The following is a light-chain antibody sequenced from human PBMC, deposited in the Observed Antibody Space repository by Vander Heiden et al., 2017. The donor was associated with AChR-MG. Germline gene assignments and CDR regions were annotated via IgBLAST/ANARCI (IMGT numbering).Light chain of an antibody. CDR2: RSV. CDR3: QSYDNGLSGWV. V-gene: IGLV1-40*01. CDR1: NYNIGAGYG. J-gene: IGLJ3*02. Sequence: QSVLTQPPSVSGAPGQRVTVPCVGTNYNIGAGYGVQWYRPLPGAAPKVHSFRSVDRPSGVPDRFSGSKSGTSASLAITGLQAEDEAVYYCQSYDNGLSGWVFGGGTKVTVL.